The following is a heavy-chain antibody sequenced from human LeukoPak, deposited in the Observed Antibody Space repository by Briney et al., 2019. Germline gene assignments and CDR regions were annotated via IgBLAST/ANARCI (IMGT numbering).Heavy chain of an antibody. CDR3: ARVLDNNSYSSGWYPGYFDY. Sequence: SETLSLTCTVSGGSISRSSYFWGWIRQPPGEGLEWIGSIYYGGSTYYNPSLKSRVTMSVDTSKNQFSLKLSSVTAADTAVYYCARVLDNNSYSSGWYPGYFDYWGQGTLVTVSS. CDR1: GGSISRSSYF. V-gene: IGHV4-39*01. CDR2: IYYGGST. D-gene: IGHD6-19*01. J-gene: IGHJ4*02.